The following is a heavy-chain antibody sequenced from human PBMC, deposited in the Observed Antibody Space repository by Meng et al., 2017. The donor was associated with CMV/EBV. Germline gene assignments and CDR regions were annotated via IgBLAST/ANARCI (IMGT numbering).Heavy chain of an antibody. CDR2: MNPNSGNT. CDR3: ASELFCSSTSCW. J-gene: IGHJ4*02. V-gene: IGHV1-8*01. Sequence: ASVKVSCKASGYTFTSYDINWVRQATGQGLEWMGWMNPNSGNTGYAQKFQGRATMTRNTSISTAYMELSSLRSEDTAVYYCASELFCSSTSCWWGQGTLVTVSS. D-gene: IGHD2-2*01. CDR1: GYTFTSYD.